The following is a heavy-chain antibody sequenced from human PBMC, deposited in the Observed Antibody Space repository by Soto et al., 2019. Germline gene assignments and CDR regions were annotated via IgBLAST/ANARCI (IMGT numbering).Heavy chain of an antibody. J-gene: IGHJ4*02. Sequence: QLQLQESGPGLVKPSETLSLTCTVSGGSISSSSYYWGWIRQPPGKGLEWIGSIYYSGTTFYSPSLRSRDTISVDTSKNQFSLRVSSVTAADTAVYYCAREYSSAPDYWGQGTLVTVSS. D-gene: IGHD6-25*01. CDR1: GGSISSSSYY. CDR3: AREYSSAPDY. V-gene: IGHV4-39*02. CDR2: IYYSGTT.